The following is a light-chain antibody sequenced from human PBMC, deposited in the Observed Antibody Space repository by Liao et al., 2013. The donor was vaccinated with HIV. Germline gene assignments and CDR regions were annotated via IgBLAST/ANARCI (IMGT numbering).Light chain of an antibody. J-gene: IGLJ3*02. V-gene: IGLV3-21*04. CDR2: YDS. CDR1: NIGTKS. Sequence: SYVLTQPPSVSVAPGKTARITCGGNNIGTKSVHWYQQKPGQAPVLVIYYDSDRPSGIPERFSGSNSGNTATLTISRVEAGDEADYYCQVWDSSSDLWVFGGGTMLTVL. CDR3: QVWDSSSDLWV.